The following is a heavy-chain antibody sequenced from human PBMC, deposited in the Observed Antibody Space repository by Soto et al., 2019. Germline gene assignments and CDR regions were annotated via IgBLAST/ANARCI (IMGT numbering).Heavy chain of an antibody. V-gene: IGHV1-46*01. J-gene: IGHJ4*02. CDR2: LNPTGGTT. CDR3: ARSRLWLRTSFDY. Sequence: GASVKVSCKASGYTFVSYYIHWVRQAPGQGLEWMGILNPTGGTTSYAQKFEGRITMTRDTSTSTVDMELSSLRSDDTAVYYCARSRLWLRTSFDYWGQGTLVTVSS. CDR1: GYTFVSYY. D-gene: IGHD5-18*01.